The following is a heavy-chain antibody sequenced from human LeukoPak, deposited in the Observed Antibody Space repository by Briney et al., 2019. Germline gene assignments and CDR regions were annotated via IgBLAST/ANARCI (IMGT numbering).Heavy chain of an antibody. Sequence: PSETLSLTCTVSGGSIINYYWGWSRQPAGTGREWVGRIYVTGSTIYNPSLQSRLSMSVDTSKNQFSLRLTSVTAADTAVYYCARLKYYDSTGYSPGYYMDVWGKGITVTVSS. V-gene: IGHV4-4*07. CDR3: ARLKYYDSTGYSPGYYMDV. CDR1: GGSIINYY. J-gene: IGHJ6*03. CDR2: IYVTGST. D-gene: IGHD3-22*01.